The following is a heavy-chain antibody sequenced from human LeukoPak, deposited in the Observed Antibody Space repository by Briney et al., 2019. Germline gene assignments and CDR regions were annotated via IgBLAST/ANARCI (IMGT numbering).Heavy chain of an antibody. CDR1: GFTFSSYS. D-gene: IGHD1-26*01. CDR3: ARDISGSYRLDDAFDI. Sequence: GGSLRLSCAASGFTFSSYSMNWVRQAPGKGLEWVSSISSSSSYIYYADSVKGRFTISRDNAKNSPYLQMNSLRAEDTAVYYCARDISGSYRLDDAFDIWGQGTMVTVSS. V-gene: IGHV3-21*01. J-gene: IGHJ3*02. CDR2: ISSSSSYI.